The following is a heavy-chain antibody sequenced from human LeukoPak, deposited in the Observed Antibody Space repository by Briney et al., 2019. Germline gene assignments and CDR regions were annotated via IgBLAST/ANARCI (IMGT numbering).Heavy chain of an antibody. D-gene: IGHD6-13*01. Sequence: ASVKVSCKASGYTFTGYYMHWVRQAPGQGLEWMGWINPNSGGTNYAQKLQGRVTMTRDTSISTAYMELSRLRSDDTAVYYCAESGIAAAGSLDYWGQGTLVTVSS. J-gene: IGHJ4*02. V-gene: IGHV1-2*02. CDR1: GYTFTGYY. CDR3: AESGIAAAGSLDY. CDR2: INPNSGGT.